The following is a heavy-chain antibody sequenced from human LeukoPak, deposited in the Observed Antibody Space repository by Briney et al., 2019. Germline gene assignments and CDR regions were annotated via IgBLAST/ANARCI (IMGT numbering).Heavy chain of an antibody. J-gene: IGHJ4*02. CDR3: AKDLLRHVRLTAGGH. Sequence: GGSLRLSCAASGFTFSSYGMHWVRQAPGKGLEWVAVISYDGSNKYYADSVKGRFTISRDNSKNTLYLQMNSLRAEDTAVYYCAKDLLRHVRLTAGGHWGQGTLVTVSS. D-gene: IGHD2-21*02. V-gene: IGHV3-30*18. CDR1: GFTFSSYG. CDR2: ISYDGSNK.